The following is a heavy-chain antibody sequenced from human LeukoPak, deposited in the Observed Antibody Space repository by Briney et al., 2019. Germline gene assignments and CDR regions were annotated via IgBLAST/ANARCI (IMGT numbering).Heavy chain of an antibody. CDR3: ARGSSWYGDFDY. D-gene: IGHD6-13*01. J-gene: IGHJ4*02. CDR1: GFTFSSYS. Sequence: GGSLRLSCAASGFTFSSYSMTWVRQAPGKGLEWVSSISSSSSYIYYADSVKGRFTISRDNAKNSLYLQMNSLRAEDTAVYYCARGSSWYGDFDYWGQGTLVTVSS. V-gene: IGHV3-21*01. CDR2: ISSSSSYI.